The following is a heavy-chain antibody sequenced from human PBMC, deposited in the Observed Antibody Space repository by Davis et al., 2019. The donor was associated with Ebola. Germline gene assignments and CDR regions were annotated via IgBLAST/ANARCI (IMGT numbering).Heavy chain of an antibody. CDR2: TYYRSKWHF. CDR1: GDSVSSNTAA. J-gene: IGHJ4*02. Sequence: HSQTLSLTCAISGDSVSSNTAAWNWIRQSPSRGLEWLGRTYYRSKWHFDYAVSVKSRITINSVTSKNQFSLQLNSVTPEDTAVYYCTKGRDGYNKLFDYWGQGTLVTVSS. V-gene: IGHV6-1*01. D-gene: IGHD5-24*01. CDR3: TKGRDGYNKLFDY.